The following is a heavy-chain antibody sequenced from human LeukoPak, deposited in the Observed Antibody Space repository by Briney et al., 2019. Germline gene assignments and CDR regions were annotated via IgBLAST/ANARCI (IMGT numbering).Heavy chain of an antibody. Sequence: PGESPKISRMGSGSTFTGYWISGVRQKPAKGGEWVGTLYPGESDTRYNPSLQGQVSISVDKSINTAYLQWSSLKASDTAMYYCSIVYGDSRAELTYFDHWGQGTLVPVSS. CDR1: GSTFTGYW. V-gene: IGHV5-51*01. CDR2: LYPGESDT. CDR3: SIVYGDSRAELTYFDH. J-gene: IGHJ4*02. D-gene: IGHD4-17*01.